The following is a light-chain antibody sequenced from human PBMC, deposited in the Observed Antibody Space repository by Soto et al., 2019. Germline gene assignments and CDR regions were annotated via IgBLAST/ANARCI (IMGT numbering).Light chain of an antibody. CDR2: EVS. Sequence: QSALTQPPSASGSPGQSVTISCTGTSSDVGAYSYVSWYQQHPGKAPKLMIYEVSKRPSGVPDCFSGSKSGNTASLTVSGLQAEDEADYYCSSYAGSNNFVVFGGGTKLTVL. CDR1: SSDVGAYSY. V-gene: IGLV2-8*01. CDR3: SSYAGSNNFVV. J-gene: IGLJ2*01.